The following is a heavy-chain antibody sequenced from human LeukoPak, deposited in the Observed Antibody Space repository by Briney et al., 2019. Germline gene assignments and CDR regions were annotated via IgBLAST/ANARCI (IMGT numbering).Heavy chain of an antibody. V-gene: IGHV3-30-3*01. CDR2: ISKDGSDK. J-gene: IGHJ4*02. CDR3: ARDYWWNYDY. Sequence: GGSLRLSCAASGFTFSDYAMHWVRQAPGKGLEWVAAISKDGSDKYYPGSVRGRFTISRDNSKNTIYLQMDSLRAEDTAIYYCARDYWWNYDYWGQGTLVTVSS. CDR1: GFTFSDYA. D-gene: IGHD1-7*01.